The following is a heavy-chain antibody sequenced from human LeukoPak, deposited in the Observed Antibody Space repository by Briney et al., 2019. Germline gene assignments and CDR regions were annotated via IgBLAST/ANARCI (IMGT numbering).Heavy chain of an antibody. Sequence: GGSLRLSCAASGLTISSYSMNWVRQAPGKGLQWVSYISSSSSTIYYADSVKGRFTISRDNAKNSLYLQMNSLRAEGTAVYYCARALWFGETFPAYWGQGTLVTVSS. CDR3: ARALWFGETFPAY. CDR2: ISSSSSTI. V-gene: IGHV3-48*01. D-gene: IGHD3-10*01. CDR1: GLTISSYS. J-gene: IGHJ4*02.